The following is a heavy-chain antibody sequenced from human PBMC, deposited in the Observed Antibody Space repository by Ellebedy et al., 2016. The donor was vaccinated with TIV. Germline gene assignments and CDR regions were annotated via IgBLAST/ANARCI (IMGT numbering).Heavy chain of an antibody. D-gene: IGHD4-23*01. Sequence: GESLKISCAASGLTFSSHAMSWVRQAPGKGLEWVSSITESGGNTYYADSVKGRFTISRENSKDTLFLQMNSLRAEETAIYFCARDPVGVGPAFDVWGQGTMVTVSS. CDR1: GLTFSSHA. CDR2: ITESGGNT. J-gene: IGHJ3*01. V-gene: IGHV3-23*01. CDR3: ARDPVGVGPAFDV.